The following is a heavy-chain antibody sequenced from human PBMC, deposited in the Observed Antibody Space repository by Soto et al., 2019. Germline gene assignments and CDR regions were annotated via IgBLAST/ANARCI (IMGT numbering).Heavy chain of an antibody. J-gene: IGHJ4*02. Sequence: PSETLSLTCTVSGGSISSYYWSWIRQPPGKGLEWIGYIYYSGSTNYNPSLKSRVTISVDTSKNQFSLKLSSVTAADTAVYYCARVGRGYSYGEYYFDYWGQGTLVTVSS. D-gene: IGHD5-18*01. CDR1: GGSISSYY. CDR2: IYYSGST. V-gene: IGHV4-59*01. CDR3: ARVGRGYSYGEYYFDY.